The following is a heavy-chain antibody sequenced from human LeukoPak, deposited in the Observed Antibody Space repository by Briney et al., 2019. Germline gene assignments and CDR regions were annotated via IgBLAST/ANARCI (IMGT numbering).Heavy chain of an antibody. CDR3: TRSGYGSGTVHWG. J-gene: IGHJ4*02. V-gene: IGHV3-73*01. Sequence: GGSLRLSCAASGFTFSNAWMSWVRQAPGKGLEWVGRIRSKANSYATAYAASVKGRFTISRDDSKNTAYLQMNSLKTEDTAVYYCTRSGYGSGTVHWGWGQGTLVTVSS. CDR1: GFTFSNAW. CDR2: IRSKANSYAT. D-gene: IGHD3-10*01.